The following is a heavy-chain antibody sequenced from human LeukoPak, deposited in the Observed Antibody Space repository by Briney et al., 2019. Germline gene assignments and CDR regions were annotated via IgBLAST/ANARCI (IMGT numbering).Heavy chain of an antibody. D-gene: IGHD5-12*01. Sequence: GGSLRLSCAASGFTFSSYWMHWVRQAPGRGLVWVSRIHSDGITKNYADSVKGRFTISRDNAQNTLYLQMNSLRAEDTAVYYCAKGVGYAIDYWGQGTLVTVSS. V-gene: IGHV3-74*01. J-gene: IGHJ4*02. CDR2: IHSDGITK. CDR1: GFTFSSYW. CDR3: AKGVGYAIDY.